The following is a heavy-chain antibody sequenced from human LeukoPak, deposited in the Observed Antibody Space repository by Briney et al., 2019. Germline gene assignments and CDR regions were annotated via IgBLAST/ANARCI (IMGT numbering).Heavy chain of an antibody. D-gene: IGHD3-22*01. V-gene: IGHV4-34*01. J-gene: IGHJ4*02. Sequence: PSETLSLTCAVYGGSFSGYYWSWIRQPPGKGLEWIGEINHSGSTNYNPSLKSRVTISVDTSKNQFSLKLSSVTAADTAVYYCARERLTYYDSSGYYDYWGQGTLVTVSS. CDR2: INHSGST. CDR1: GGSFSGYY. CDR3: ARERLTYYDSSGYYDY.